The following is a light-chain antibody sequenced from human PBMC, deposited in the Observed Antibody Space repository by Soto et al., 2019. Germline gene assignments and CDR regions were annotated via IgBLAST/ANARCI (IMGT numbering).Light chain of an antibody. CDR3: SSYTSSSTL. CDR1: MRDVGAYNL. Sequence: QSVLTQPASVSGSAGQSITISCSGTMRDVGAYNLVSWYQQHPGTAPKLMIYEVSNRPSGVSNRFSGSKSGNTASLTISGLQAEDEADYYCSSYTSSSTLFGTGTKLTVL. J-gene: IGLJ1*01. CDR2: EVS. V-gene: IGLV2-14*01.